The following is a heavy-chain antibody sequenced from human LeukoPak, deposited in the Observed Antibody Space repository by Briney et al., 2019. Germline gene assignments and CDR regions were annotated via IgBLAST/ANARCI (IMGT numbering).Heavy chain of an antibody. CDR3: ARNRYGDYAYYFDY. CDR1: GGSISSYY. J-gene: IGHJ4*02. D-gene: IGHD4-17*01. Sequence: SETLSLTCTVSGGSISSYYWSWIRQPPGKGPEWIGYIYYSGSTNYNPSLKSRVTISVDTSKNQFSLKLSSVTAADTAVYYCARNRYGDYAYYFDYWGQGTLVTVSS. V-gene: IGHV4-59*01. CDR2: IYYSGST.